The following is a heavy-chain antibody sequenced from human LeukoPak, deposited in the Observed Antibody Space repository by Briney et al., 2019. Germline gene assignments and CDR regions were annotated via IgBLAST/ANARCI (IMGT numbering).Heavy chain of an antibody. V-gene: IGHV3-33*08. CDR1: AFTFSSYG. CDR3: ARGITVSNGISHFDY. J-gene: IGHJ4*02. D-gene: IGHD3-10*02. CDR2: IWYDGSNK. Sequence: GGSLRLSCAASAFTFSSYGMHWVRQAPGKGLEWVAVIWYDGSNKYYADSVKGRFTISRDNSKNTLYLQMNSLRAEDTAVYYCARGITVSNGISHFDYWGQGTLVTVSS.